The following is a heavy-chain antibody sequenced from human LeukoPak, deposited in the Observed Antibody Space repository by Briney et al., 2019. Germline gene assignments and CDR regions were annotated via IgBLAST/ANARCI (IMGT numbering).Heavy chain of an antibody. V-gene: IGHV4-34*01. CDR1: GGSFSGYY. CDR2: INHSGSN. D-gene: IGHD2-2*01. CDR3: ARGGRIYCSSTSCYPTVNWFDP. Sequence: SETLSLTCAVYGGSFSGYYWSWIRQPPGKGLEWIGEINHSGSNNYNPTLKGRVTISVDTSKNQFSLKLSSVTAADTAVYYCARGGRIYCSSTSCYPTVNWFDPWGQGTLVTVSS. J-gene: IGHJ5*02.